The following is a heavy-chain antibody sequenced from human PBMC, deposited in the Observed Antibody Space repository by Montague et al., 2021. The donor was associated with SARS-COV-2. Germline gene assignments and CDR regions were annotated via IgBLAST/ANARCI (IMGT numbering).Heavy chain of an antibody. CDR2: VSYDGNIK. D-gene: IGHD1-26*01. CDR1: GFTFSNYP. J-gene: IGHJ4*02. Sequence: SLRLSCAASGFTFSNYPMHCVRQAPGKGLEWVAIVSYDGNIKYYGDSVKGRFAISRDKSKNTLYLQMNSLRADDTAIYYCARGRGSYSLDCWGQGTLVTVSS. CDR3: ARGRGSYSLDC. V-gene: IGHV3-30*09.